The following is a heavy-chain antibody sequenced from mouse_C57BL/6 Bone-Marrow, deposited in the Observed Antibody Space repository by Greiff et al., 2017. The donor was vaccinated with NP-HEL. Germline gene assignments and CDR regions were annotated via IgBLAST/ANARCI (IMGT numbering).Heavy chain of an antibody. D-gene: IGHD1-1*01. CDR3: ARDDYGSSSYWYFEV. Sequence: QVQLQQPGAELVKPGASVKLSCTASGYTFTSYWMHWVQQRPGRGLEWIGRIDPNSGGTKYNEKFKSQATLTVDKPSSTAYMQLSSLTSEDSAVYYCARDDYGSSSYWYFEVWGTVTTVTVSS. CDR1: GYTFTSYW. CDR2: IDPNSGGT. V-gene: IGHV1-72*01. J-gene: IGHJ1*03.